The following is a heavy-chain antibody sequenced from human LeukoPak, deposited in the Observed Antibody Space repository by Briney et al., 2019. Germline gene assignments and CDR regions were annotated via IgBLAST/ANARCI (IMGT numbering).Heavy chain of an antibody. CDR1: GYTFTSYD. J-gene: IGHJ6*03. CDR3: ARGLFRFLAGYMDV. CDR2: MNPNSGNT. D-gene: IGHD3-3*01. Sequence: ASVKVSCKASGYTFTSYDINWVRQATGQGLEWMGWMNPNSGNTGYAQKFQGRVTMTRNTSISTAYMELSSLRSEDTAVYYCARGLFRFLAGYMDVWGKGTTVTVSS. V-gene: IGHV1-8*01.